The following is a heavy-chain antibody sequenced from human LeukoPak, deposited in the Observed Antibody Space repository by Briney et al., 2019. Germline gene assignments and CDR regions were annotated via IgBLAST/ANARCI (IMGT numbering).Heavy chain of an antibody. CDR2: IYYSGST. CDR1: GGSISSSTYY. V-gene: IGHV4-39*01. Sequence: SETLSLTCTVSGGSISSSTYYWGWIRQPPGKGLEWIGSIYYSGSTYYNPSLQSRVTISVDTSKNQFSLKLSSVTAADTAVYYGARLGDSSGYYYAYYYYYYMDVWGKGTTVTVSS. CDR3: ARLGDSSGYYYAYYYYYYMDV. D-gene: IGHD3-22*01. J-gene: IGHJ6*03.